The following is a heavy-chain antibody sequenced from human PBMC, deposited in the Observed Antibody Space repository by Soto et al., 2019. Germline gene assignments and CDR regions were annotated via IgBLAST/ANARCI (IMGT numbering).Heavy chain of an antibody. CDR2: IYNSGST. D-gene: IGHD3-10*01. CDR3: AREGELGGSGSRYGDYYYYYGMDV. Sequence: SETLSLTCTVSPGSISSYYWRWIRQPAGKRLEWIGRIYNSGSTNYNPSLKSRVTMSVDTSKNQFSLKLSSVTAADTAVYYCAREGELGGSGSRYGDYYYYYGMDVWGKGTTVTVSS. CDR1: PGSISSYY. V-gene: IGHV4-4*07. J-gene: IGHJ6*04.